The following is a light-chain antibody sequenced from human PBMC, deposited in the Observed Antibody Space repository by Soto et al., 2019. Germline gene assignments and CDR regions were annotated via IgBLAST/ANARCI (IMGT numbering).Light chain of an antibody. CDR3: QKYSSAPRS. CDR2: AAS. CDR1: QGIANY. Sequence: DIQMTQSPSFLSASVGDRVTISCRASQGIANYLVWYQQKPGKVPELLIYAASTLHSGVPSRFSGSGSGTDFTLTISSLQPEDVASYYCQKYSSAPRSFGQWTKVESK. J-gene: IGKJ1*01. V-gene: IGKV1-27*01.